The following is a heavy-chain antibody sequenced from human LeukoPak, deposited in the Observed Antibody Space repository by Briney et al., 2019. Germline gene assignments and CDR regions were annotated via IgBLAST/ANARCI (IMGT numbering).Heavy chain of an antibody. CDR3: ARGLQQWHDAFDI. D-gene: IGHD6-19*01. Sequence: ASVKVSCKASGYTFTSYDINWVRQATGQGLEWMGWMNPNSGNTGYAQKFQGRVTITRNTSISTAYMELSSLRSEDTAVYYCARGLQQWHDAFDIWGQGTMVTVSS. V-gene: IGHV1-8*03. J-gene: IGHJ3*02. CDR2: MNPNSGNT. CDR1: GYTFTSYD.